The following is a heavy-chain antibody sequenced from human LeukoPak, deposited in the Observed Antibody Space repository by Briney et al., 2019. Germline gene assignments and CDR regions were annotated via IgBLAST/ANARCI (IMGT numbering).Heavy chain of an antibody. CDR2: IYSGGST. Sequence: GGSLRLSCAASGFTVSSNYMSWVRQAPGKELEWVSVIYSGGSTYYADSVKGRFTISRDNSKNTLYLQMNSLRAEDTAVYYCAKQYGDYGFDYWGQGTLVTVSS. V-gene: IGHV3-66*01. CDR1: GFTVSSNY. J-gene: IGHJ4*02. D-gene: IGHD4-17*01. CDR3: AKQYGDYGFDY.